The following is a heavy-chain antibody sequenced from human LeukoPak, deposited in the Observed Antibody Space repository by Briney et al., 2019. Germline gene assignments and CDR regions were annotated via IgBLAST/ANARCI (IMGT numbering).Heavy chain of an antibody. Sequence: GGSLRLSCAASGFTFSSYSMNWVRQAPGKGLEWVSFISSSRSYIYYADSVKGRFTISRDNAKNALYLQMNSLRVEDAAVYYCARDESRGNLVTAPDYWGQGTLVTVSS. J-gene: IGHJ4*02. D-gene: IGHD2-21*02. CDR3: ARDESRGNLVTAPDY. V-gene: IGHV3-21*01. CDR1: GFTFSSYS. CDR2: ISSSRSYI.